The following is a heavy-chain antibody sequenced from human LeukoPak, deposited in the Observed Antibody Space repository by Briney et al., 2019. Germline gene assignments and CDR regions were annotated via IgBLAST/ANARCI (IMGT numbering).Heavy chain of an antibody. CDR2: INAGNGNT. CDR1: GYTFTSYA. D-gene: IGHD3-22*01. CDR3: ARPDSSGYAFDY. V-gene: IGHV1-3*01. J-gene: IGHJ4*02. Sequence: ASVKVSCKASGYTFTSYAMHWVRRAPGQRLEWMGWINAGNGNTEYSQKFQGRVTITRDTSASTAYMELSSLRSEDTAVYYCARPDSSGYAFDYWGQGTLVTVSS.